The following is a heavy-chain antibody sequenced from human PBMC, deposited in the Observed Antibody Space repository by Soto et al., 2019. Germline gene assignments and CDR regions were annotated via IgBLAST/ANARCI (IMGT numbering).Heavy chain of an antibody. D-gene: IGHD2-15*01. Sequence: EVQLVQSGAEVKKPGESLKISCKGSGYSFTSYWIGWVRQMPGKGLEWMGIIYPGDSDTRYSPSFQGQVTISADKSISTAYLQWSSLKASDTAMYYCASATGGYCSGGSCSDAFDIWGQGTMVTVSS. J-gene: IGHJ3*02. CDR1: GYSFTSYW. CDR3: ASATGGYCSGGSCSDAFDI. CDR2: IYPGDSDT. V-gene: IGHV5-51*03.